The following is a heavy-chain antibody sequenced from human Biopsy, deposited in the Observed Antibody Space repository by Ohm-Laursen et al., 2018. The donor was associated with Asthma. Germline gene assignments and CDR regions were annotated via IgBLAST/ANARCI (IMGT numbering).Heavy chain of an antibody. CDR2: ISHDGSNK. D-gene: IGHD4-23*01. Sequence: SLRLPCAASGFTFSSYGMHWVRQAPGKGLEWVAVISHDGSNKYYADSVKGRFTISRDNSKNTLDLQMNSLRAEDTAVYYCAGQYGGNSPPLEWGQGTLVTVSS. CDR3: AGQYGGNSPPLE. J-gene: IGHJ4*02. CDR1: GFTFSSYG. V-gene: IGHV3-30*03.